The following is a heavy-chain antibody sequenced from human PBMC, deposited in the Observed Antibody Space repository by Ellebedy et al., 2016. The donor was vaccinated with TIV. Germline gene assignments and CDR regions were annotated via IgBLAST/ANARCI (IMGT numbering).Heavy chain of an antibody. CDR2: INPNSGGT. V-gene: IGHV1-2*02. Sequence: ASVKVSCKASGYTFTGYYMHWVRQAPGQGLEWMGRINPNSGGTNYAQKFQGRVTMTRDASISTAYMELSRLRSDDTAVYYCARAGHSAGIAVAGKFGYWGQGTLVTVSS. CDR3: ARAGHSAGIAVAGKFGY. CDR1: GYTFTGYY. D-gene: IGHD6-19*01. J-gene: IGHJ4*02.